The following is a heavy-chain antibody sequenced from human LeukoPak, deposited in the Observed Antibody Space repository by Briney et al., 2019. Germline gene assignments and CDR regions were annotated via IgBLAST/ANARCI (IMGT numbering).Heavy chain of an antibody. CDR2: IKQDGSEK. J-gene: IGHJ4*02. V-gene: IGHV3-7*01. D-gene: IGHD1-26*01. Sequence: PGESLKISCAASGFTFSSYWMSWVRQAPGKGLEWVANIKQDGSEKYYVDSVKGRFTISRDNAKNSLYLQMNSLRAEDTAVYYCARVRWDPTYFDYWGQGTLVTVSS. CDR3: ARVRWDPTYFDY. CDR1: GFTFSSYW.